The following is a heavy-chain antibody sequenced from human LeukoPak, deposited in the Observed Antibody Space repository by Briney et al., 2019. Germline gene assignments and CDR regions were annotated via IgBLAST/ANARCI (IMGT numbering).Heavy chain of an antibody. CDR1: GGSIGSYY. D-gene: IGHD3-10*01. J-gene: IGHJ4*02. Sequence: SETLSLTCTVSGGSIGSYYWTWIRQPAGKGLEWIGHIYTSGSTTYNPSLKSRVTISVDKSKKQFSLKLSSVTAAGTAIYYCARSVIGSSVFPFDYWGQGTLVTVSS. CDR2: IYTSGST. CDR3: ARSVIGSSVFPFDY. V-gene: IGHV4-4*07.